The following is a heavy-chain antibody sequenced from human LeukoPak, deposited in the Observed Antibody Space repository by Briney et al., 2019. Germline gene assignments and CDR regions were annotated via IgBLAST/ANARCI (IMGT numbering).Heavy chain of an antibody. Sequence: TGGSLRLSCSASGFTFSSYVIHWVRQAPGRGLEWVAGVSDHGSDEYYSDSVRGRFTISRDNSKNTLYLQTHSLRDEDTAVYYCARGNGGLFDYWGQGTLATVSS. V-gene: IGHV3-30*04. CDR3: ARGNGGLFDY. J-gene: IGHJ4*02. CDR1: GFTFSSYV. D-gene: IGHD7-27*01. CDR2: VSDHGSDE.